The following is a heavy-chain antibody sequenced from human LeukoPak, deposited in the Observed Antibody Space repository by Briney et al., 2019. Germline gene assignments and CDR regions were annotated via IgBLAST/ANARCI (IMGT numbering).Heavy chain of an antibody. CDR3: AKDLSYSSSCFDY. CDR2: ISYDGSNK. V-gene: IGHV3-30*18. CDR1: GFTLSSCG. Sequence: GRALRLSCAASGFTLSSCGMHWVRQAPGKGLEWVAVISYDGSNKHYTDSVKGRFTISRDNSKNTLYLQMNSLRPEDTAVYYCAKDLSYSSSCFDYWGQGTLVTVSS. J-gene: IGHJ4*02. D-gene: IGHD6-13*01.